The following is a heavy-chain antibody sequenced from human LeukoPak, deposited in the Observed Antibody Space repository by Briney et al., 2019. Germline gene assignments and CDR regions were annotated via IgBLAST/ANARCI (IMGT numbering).Heavy chain of an antibody. J-gene: IGHJ4*02. D-gene: IGHD2-2*01. Sequence: GGSLRLSCAASVFTYSSYEMNWVRQAPGKGLEWVSYISSSGSTIYYADSVKGRFTISRDNAKNSLYLQMNSLRAEDTAAYYRARRPFTSYWGQGTLVTVSS. CDR1: VFTYSSYE. CDR2: ISSSGSTI. CDR3: ARRPFTSY. V-gene: IGHV3-48*03.